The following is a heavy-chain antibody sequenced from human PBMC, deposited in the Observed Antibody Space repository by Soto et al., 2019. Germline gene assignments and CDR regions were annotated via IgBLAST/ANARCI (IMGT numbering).Heavy chain of an antibody. CDR2: IIPIFGTA. V-gene: IGHV1-69*12. J-gene: IGHJ4*01. CDR3: AAPYGSASYYDGFVY. D-gene: IGHD3-10*01. Sequence: QVQLVQSGAEVKKPGSSVKFSCKASGGTFSSYAISWVRQAPGPGLEWMGGIIPIFGTANYAQKFQGRVRITANQYTSTAYMELSGLISEDTAVYYCAAPYGSASYYDGFVYWGHGPLVTGSS. CDR1: GGTFSSYA.